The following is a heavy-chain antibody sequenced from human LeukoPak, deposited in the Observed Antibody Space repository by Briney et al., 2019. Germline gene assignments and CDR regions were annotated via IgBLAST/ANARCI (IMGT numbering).Heavy chain of an antibody. D-gene: IGHD3-10*01. CDR2: ISGSGYSA. Sequence: PGGSLRLSCAVSGFTFSSYGMSWVRQAPGKGPEWVSAISGSGYSAYYADSVKGRFTISRDNSKNTLFLQMNSLRAEDTAVYYCAKDALRAVPYYFDYWGQGTLVTVSS. CDR1: GFTFSSYG. CDR3: AKDALRAVPYYFDY. V-gene: IGHV3-23*01. J-gene: IGHJ4*02.